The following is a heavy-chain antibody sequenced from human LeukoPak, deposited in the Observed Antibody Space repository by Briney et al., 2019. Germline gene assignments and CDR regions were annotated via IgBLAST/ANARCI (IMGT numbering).Heavy chain of an antibody. CDR2: IIPILGIA. J-gene: IGHJ3*02. CDR3: AKDLVRYSYTSAFDI. V-gene: IGHV1-69*04. Sequence: ASVKVSCKASGGTFSSYAISWVRQAPGQGLEWMGRIIPILGIANYAQKFQGRVTITADKSTSTAYMELSSLRSEDTAVYYCAKDLVRYSYTSAFDIWGQGTMVTVSS. D-gene: IGHD5-18*01. CDR1: GGTFSSYA.